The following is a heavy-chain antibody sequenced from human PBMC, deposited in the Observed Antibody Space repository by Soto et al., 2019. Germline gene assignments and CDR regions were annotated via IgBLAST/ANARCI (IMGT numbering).Heavy chain of an antibody. CDR3: ARDMGSGTYPYYYGMDV. Sequence: VGSLRLSCAASGFTVSSYAMHWVRQAPGKGLEWVAVISYDGSNKYYADSVKGRFTISRDNSKNTLYLQMNSLRAEDTAVYYCARDMGSGTYPYYYGMDVWGQGTTVTVSS. CDR1: GFTVSSYA. V-gene: IGHV3-30-3*01. D-gene: IGHD1-26*01. J-gene: IGHJ6*02. CDR2: ISYDGSNK.